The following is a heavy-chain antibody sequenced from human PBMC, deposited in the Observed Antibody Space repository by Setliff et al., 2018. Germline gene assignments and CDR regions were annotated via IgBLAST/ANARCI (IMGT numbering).Heavy chain of an antibody. CDR2: IIPIFGTA. V-gene: IGHV1-69*05. D-gene: IGHD5-12*01. CDR1: GGTFSSYA. J-gene: IGHJ6*02. Sequence: ASVKVSCKASGGTFSSYAISWVRQAPGQGLEWMGGIIPIFGTANYAQKFQGRVTITTDESTSTAYMELSSLRSEDTAVYYCARGYSGYDNPWTDYYGMDVWGQGTTVTAP. CDR3: ARGYSGYDNPWTDYYGMDV.